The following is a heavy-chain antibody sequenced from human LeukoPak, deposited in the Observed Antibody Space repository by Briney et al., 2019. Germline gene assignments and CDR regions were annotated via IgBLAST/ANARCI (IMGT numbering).Heavy chain of an antibody. CDR1: GFTFSSYA. J-gene: IGHJ3*02. D-gene: IGHD6-13*01. V-gene: IGHV3-23*01. CDR2: ISGSGGST. CDR3: AKDTRPGIAAAGAFDI. Sequence: PGGSLRLSCAASGFTFSSYAMSWVRPAPGKGLGWVAAISGSGGSTYYADSVKGRFTISRDNSKNTLYLQMNSLRAEDTAVYYCAKDTRPGIAAAGAFDIWGQGTMVTVSS.